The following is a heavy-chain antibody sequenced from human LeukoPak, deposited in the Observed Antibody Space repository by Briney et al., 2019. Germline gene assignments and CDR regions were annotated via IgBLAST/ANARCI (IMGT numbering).Heavy chain of an antibody. CDR3: AREGNYYDSSGYSHWYFDL. J-gene: IGHJ2*01. CDR1: GGSISSYY. Sequence: PSETLSLTCTVSGGSISSYYWSWIRQPPGKGLEWIGYIYYSGSTNYNPSLKSRVTISVDTSKNQFSLKLSSGTAADTAVYYCAREGNYYDSSGYSHWYFDLWGRGTLVTVSS. D-gene: IGHD3-22*01. V-gene: IGHV4-59*01. CDR2: IYYSGST.